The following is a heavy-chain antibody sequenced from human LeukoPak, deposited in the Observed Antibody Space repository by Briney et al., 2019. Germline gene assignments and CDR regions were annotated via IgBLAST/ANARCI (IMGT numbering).Heavy chain of an antibody. Sequence: GASVKVSCKASGYTFTSYYMHWVRQAPGQGLEWMGIINPSGGSTSYAQKFQGRVTMTRDMSTSTVYMELSSLRSDDTAVYYCAASGYSYGDAYYYYYMDVWGKGTTVTVSS. CDR3: AASGYSYGDAYYYYYMDV. CDR2: INPSGGST. J-gene: IGHJ6*03. CDR1: GYTFTSYY. D-gene: IGHD5-18*01. V-gene: IGHV1-46*01.